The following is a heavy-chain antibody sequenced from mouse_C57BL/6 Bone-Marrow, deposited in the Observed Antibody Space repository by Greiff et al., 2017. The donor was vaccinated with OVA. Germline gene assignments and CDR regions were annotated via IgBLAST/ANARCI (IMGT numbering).Heavy chain of an antibody. J-gene: IGHJ2*01. CDR3: ARRAPRRLFDY. CDR1: GFTFSSYG. CDR2: ISSGGSYT. D-gene: IGHD2-12*01. Sequence: DVQLVESGGDLVKPGGSLKLSCAASGFTFSSYGMSWVRQTPDKRLEWVATISSGGSYTYYPDSVKGRFTISRDNSKNTLYLQMSSLKSEDTAMYYCARRAPRRLFDYWGQGTTLTVSS. V-gene: IGHV5-6*01.